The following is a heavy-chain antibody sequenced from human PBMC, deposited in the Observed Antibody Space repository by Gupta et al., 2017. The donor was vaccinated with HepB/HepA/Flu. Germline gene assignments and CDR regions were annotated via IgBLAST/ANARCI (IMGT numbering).Heavy chain of an antibody. J-gene: IGHJ4*02. CDR1: GYTLRSSW. CDR3: FYGHYSNF. Sequence: EGHLVASGGGLAQPGESLRLSSAAAGYTLRSSWTNWVRQARGTASERVANIKGDGSEKNYVDSVRGRFIVSRDNSKNSLYLYISSLRVDDTAVYFCFYGHYSNFWGQGTQVTVSS. V-gene: IGHV3-7*01. CDR2: IKGDGSEK. D-gene: IGHD2/OR15-2a*01.